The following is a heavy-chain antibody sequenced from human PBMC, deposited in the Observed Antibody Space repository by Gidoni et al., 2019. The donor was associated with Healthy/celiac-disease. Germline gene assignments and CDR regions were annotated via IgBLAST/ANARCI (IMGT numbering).Heavy chain of an antibody. CDR2: ISWNSGSI. Sequence: EVQLVECGGGLVQPGRSLRLSCAASGFTFDDYALHWVRQAPGKGLELVSSISWNSGSIGYADAVKGRFTISRDNAKNSLYLQMNSLRAEDTALYYCAKGRGGVVTATIYGVSFDYWGQGTLVTVSS. J-gene: IGHJ4*02. D-gene: IGHD2-21*02. CDR3: AKGRGGVVTATIYGVSFDY. V-gene: IGHV3-9*01. CDR1: GFTFDDYA.